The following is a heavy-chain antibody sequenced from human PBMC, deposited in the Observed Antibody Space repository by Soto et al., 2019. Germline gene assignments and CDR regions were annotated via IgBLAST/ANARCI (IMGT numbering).Heavy chain of an antibody. J-gene: IGHJ3*02. D-gene: IGHD5-12*01. CDR3: AKGRWLQFDAFDI. CDR2: ISSGSSYI. V-gene: IGHV3-21*04. CDR1: GFTFITYS. Sequence: GGSLRLSCAASGFTFITYSMNWVLQAPWKGLEWVSSISSGSSYIYYADSVKGRFTISRDNSKNTLYLQMNSLRAEDTAVYYCAKGRWLQFDAFDIWGQGTMVTVSS.